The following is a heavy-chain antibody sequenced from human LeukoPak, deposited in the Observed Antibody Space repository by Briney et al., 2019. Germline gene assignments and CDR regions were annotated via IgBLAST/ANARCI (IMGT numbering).Heavy chain of an antibody. D-gene: IGHD2/OR15-2a*01. CDR3: ARHTPYCNTATCYHQFDF. CDR2: IDPSDSYT. Sequence: GESLKISCKGSGYIFTSFWINWVRQMPGKGLEWMGRIDPSDSYTNFSPSFQGHVTISADKSISTAHLQWSGLKASDTAVYYCARHTPYCNTATCYHQFDFWGQGTLVTVSS. V-gene: IGHV5-10-1*01. J-gene: IGHJ4*02. CDR1: GYIFTSFW.